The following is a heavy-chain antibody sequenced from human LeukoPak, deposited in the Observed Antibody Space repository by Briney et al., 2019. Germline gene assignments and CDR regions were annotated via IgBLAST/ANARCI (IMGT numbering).Heavy chain of an antibody. CDR3: AKDPGYD. CDR2: ISYDGSNK. D-gene: IGHD3-22*01. Sequence: GGSLRLSCAASGFTFSSYAMHWVRQAPGKGLEWVAVISYDGSNKYYADSVKGRFTISRDNSKNTLYLQMNSLRAEDTAVYYCAKDPGYDWGQGTLVTVSS. J-gene: IGHJ4*02. CDR1: GFTFSSYA. V-gene: IGHV3-30-3*01.